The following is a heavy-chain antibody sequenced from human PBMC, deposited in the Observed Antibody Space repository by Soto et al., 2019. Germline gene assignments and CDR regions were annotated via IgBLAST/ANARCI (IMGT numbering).Heavy chain of an antibody. CDR3: ARGEAARFPGYYGMDV. J-gene: IGHJ6*02. Sequence: LRLSCAASGFTFSSYDMHWVRQATGKGLEWVSAIGTAGDTYYPGSVKGRFTISRENAKNSLYLQMNSLGAGDTAVYYCARGEAARFPGYYGMDVWGQGTTVTVSS. D-gene: IGHD6-6*01. V-gene: IGHV3-13*01. CDR1: GFTFSSYD. CDR2: IGTAGDT.